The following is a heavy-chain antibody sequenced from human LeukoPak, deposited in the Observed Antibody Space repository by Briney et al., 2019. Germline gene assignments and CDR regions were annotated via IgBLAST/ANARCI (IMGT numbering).Heavy chain of an antibody. D-gene: IGHD1-1*01. CDR1: GFTFSSYA. V-gene: IGHV3-30*04. CDR2: ISYDGSNK. CDR3: ARDGSQRASPFDY. Sequence: GGSLRLSCAASGFTFSSYAMHWVRQAPGKGLEWVAVISYDGSNKYYADSVKGRFTISRDKSKNTLFLQVNSLRAEDTAIYYCARDGSQRASPFDYWGQGTLVTVSS. J-gene: IGHJ4*02.